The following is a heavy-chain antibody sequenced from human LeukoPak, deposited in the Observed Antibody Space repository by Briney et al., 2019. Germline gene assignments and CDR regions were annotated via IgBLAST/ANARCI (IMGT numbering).Heavy chain of an antibody. V-gene: IGHV3-49*04. CDR3: TREEGGYSDY. CDR1: GFTLGDYA. D-gene: IGHD5-12*01. J-gene: IGHJ4*02. CDR2: IRSKAYGGTT. Sequence: GGSLRLSCTGSGFTLGDYAMSWVRQAPGKGLEWVGFIRSKAYGGTTEYAASVKGRFTISRDDSKSIAYLQMNSLKTEDTAVYYSTREEGGYSDYWGQGTLVTVSS.